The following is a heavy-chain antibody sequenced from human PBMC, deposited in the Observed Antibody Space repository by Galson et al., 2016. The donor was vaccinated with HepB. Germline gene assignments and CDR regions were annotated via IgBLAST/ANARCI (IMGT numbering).Heavy chain of an antibody. Sequence: ETLSLTCSVSGGSISSSSYYWGRIRQTPDKGLEWIANMFHTGTTTYNPSLKSRVALSIDTSKNEFSLRLTSMTAADTAVYFCARWRWLQKRPSVDVFDVWGQGTMVTVSS. J-gene: IGHJ3*01. D-gene: IGHD5-24*01. V-gene: IGHV4-61*05. CDR1: GGSISSSSYY. CDR3: ARWRWLQKRPSVDVFDV. CDR2: MFHTGTT.